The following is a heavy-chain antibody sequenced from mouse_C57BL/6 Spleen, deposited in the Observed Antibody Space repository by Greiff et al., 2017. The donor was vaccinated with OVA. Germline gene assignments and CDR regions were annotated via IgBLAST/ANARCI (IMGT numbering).Heavy chain of an antibody. V-gene: IGHV1-20*01. Sequence: EVQPQQSGPELVKPGDSVKISCKASGYSFTGYFMNWVMQSHGKSLEWIGRINPYNGDTFYNQKFKGKATLTVDKSSSTAHMELRSLTSEDSAVYYCARNDYGSSYWYFDVWGTGTTVTVSS. CDR1: GYSFTGYF. CDR2: INPYNGDT. CDR3: ARNDYGSSYWYFDV. D-gene: IGHD1-1*01. J-gene: IGHJ1*03.